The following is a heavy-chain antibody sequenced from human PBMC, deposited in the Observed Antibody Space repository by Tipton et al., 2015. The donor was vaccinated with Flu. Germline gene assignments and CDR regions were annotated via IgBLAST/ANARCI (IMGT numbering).Heavy chain of an antibody. Sequence: QLVQSGGGLVKPGGSLRLSCAASGFTFSSYSMNWVRQAPGKGLEWVSSISSSSSYIYYADSVKGRFTISRDNAKNSLYLQMNSLRAEDTAVYYCARRGRGSSSPNDYWGQGTLVTVSS. CDR2: ISSSSSYI. V-gene: IGHV3-21*01. D-gene: IGHD6-6*01. CDR1: GFTFSSYS. J-gene: IGHJ4*02. CDR3: ARRGRGSSSPNDY.